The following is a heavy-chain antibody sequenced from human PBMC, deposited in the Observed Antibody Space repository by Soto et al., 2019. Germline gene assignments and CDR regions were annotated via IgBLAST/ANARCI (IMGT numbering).Heavy chain of an antibody. CDR1: GFTFSNYA. Sequence: EVQLLESGGGLVQPGGSLRLSCAASGFTFSNYAMSWVRQAPGKGLEWVSTISGRGAGTYYADSVKGRFTISRDNSKNTLYLHMGSLRAEDTAVYYCAGHSGAGDWSFAYWGQGTLVAGSS. J-gene: IGHJ4*02. CDR2: ISGRGAGT. D-gene: IGHD2-21*02. V-gene: IGHV3-23*01. CDR3: AGHSGAGDWSFAY.